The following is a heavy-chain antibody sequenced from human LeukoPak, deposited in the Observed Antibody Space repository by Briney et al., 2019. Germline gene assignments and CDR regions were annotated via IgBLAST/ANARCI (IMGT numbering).Heavy chain of an antibody. CDR2: ISGGGDRT. CDR1: GFTFSTYA. CDR3: AETPLGGWYMDV. D-gene: IGHD6-19*01. V-gene: IGHV3-23*01. Sequence: GGSLRLSCAASGFTFSTYAMHWVRQAPGKGLEWVSGISGGGDRTYFADSVKGRFTISRDNSKKTLYLQMNSLRAEDTAVYYCAETPLGGWYMDVWGKGTTVTISS. J-gene: IGHJ6*03.